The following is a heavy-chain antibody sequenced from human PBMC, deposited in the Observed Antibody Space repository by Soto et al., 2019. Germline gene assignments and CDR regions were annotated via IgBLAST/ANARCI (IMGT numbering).Heavy chain of an antibody. J-gene: IGHJ4*02. Sequence: QVQLVESGGGVVQPGRSLRLSCAASGFTFSSYGMHWVRQAPGKGLEWVAVIWYDGSNKYYADSVKGRFTISRDNSKTTLYLQMNSLRAEDTAVYYCARDPEKREKDYYFDYWGQGTLVTVSS. CDR2: IWYDGSNK. CDR1: GFTFSSYG. V-gene: IGHV3-33*01. CDR3: ARDPEKREKDYYFDY. D-gene: IGHD2-15*01.